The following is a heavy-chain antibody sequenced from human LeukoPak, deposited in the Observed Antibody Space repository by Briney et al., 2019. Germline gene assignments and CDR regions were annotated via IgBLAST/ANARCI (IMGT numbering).Heavy chain of an antibody. J-gene: IGHJ4*02. CDR3: ARQGYADFSSRPFDY. D-gene: IGHD4-17*01. CDR2: VYYNGNT. V-gene: IGHV4-39*01. Sequence: SETLSLTCTVSGGSIINSGYYWGWIRQPPGKGLEWIGSVYYNGNTYYNPSLKSRVTISVDTSKNQFSLKLRSVTAADTAMYYCARQGYADFSSRPFDYWGQGTLVTVSS. CDR1: GGSIINSGYY.